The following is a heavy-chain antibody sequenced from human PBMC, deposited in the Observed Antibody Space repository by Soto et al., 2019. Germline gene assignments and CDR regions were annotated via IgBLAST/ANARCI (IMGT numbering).Heavy chain of an antibody. J-gene: IGHJ5*02. CDR1: GGSISSGGYY. CDR3: ARDGGHSSGGSCLSGRDH. D-gene: IGHD2-15*01. Sequence: SETLSLTCTVSGGSISSGGYYWSWIRQHPGKGLEWIGYIYYSGSTYYNPSLKSRVTISVDTSKNQFSLKLSSVTAADTAVYYCARDGGHSSGGSCLSGRDHWGQGTLVTVSS. V-gene: IGHV4-31*03. CDR2: IYYSGST.